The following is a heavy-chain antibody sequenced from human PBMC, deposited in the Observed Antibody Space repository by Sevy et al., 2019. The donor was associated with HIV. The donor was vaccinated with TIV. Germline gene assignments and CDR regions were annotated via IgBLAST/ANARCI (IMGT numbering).Heavy chain of an antibody. J-gene: IGHJ6*02. V-gene: IGHV3-23*01. D-gene: IGHD2-21*01. Sequence: GGSLRLSCAASGFTFSSYAMSWVRQAPGKGLEWVSAISGSGGSTYYADSVKGRFTISRDNSKNTLYLQMNSLIAEDTAVYYCAKESIPPDYYYGMDVWGQGTTVTVSS. CDR1: GFTFSSYA. CDR2: ISGSGGST. CDR3: AKESIPPDYYYGMDV.